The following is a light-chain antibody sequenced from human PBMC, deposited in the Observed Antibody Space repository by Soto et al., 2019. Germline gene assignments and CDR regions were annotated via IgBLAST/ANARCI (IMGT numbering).Light chain of an antibody. CDR3: LQAAKTSWT. Sequence: DIVMTQTPLSSPVTLGQAASISCRSSQSLVHNDGNTYLSWFQQRPGQPPRLLIYRVSDRFSGVPDIFSCSGAGTDFSPAISMVEAEDVVVYYCLQAAKTSWTFGQGTNVEI. CDR2: RVS. V-gene: IGKV2-24*01. CDR1: QSLVHNDGNTY. J-gene: IGKJ1*01.